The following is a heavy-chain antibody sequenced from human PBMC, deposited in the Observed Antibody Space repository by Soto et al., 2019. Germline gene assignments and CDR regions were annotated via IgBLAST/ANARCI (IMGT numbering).Heavy chain of an antibody. CDR2: IVVGSGNT. CDR1: GFTFSSSA. J-gene: IGHJ4*02. Sequence: SVKVSCKASGFTFSSSAVQWVRQARGQRLEWIGWIVVGSGNTNYAQKFQERVTITRDISTSTAYMELSSLRSEDTAVYYCASRYDILTGDPAFDYWGQGTLVTVSS. V-gene: IGHV1-58*01. D-gene: IGHD3-9*01. CDR3: ASRYDILTGDPAFDY.